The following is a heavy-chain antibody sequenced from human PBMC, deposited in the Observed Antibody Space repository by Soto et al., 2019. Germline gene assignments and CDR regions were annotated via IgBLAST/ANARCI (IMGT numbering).Heavy chain of an antibody. V-gene: IGHV4-59*01. D-gene: IGHD6-19*01. CDR2: IYYSGST. CDR3: ARQVGGWAPWYFDY. J-gene: IGHJ4*02. CDR1: GGSFSGYY. Sequence: SETLSLTCAVYGGSFSGYYWSWIRQPPGKGLEWIGYIYYSGSTNYNPSLKSRVTISVDTSKNQFSLKLSSVTAADTAVYYCARQVGGWAPWYFDYWGQGTLVTVSS.